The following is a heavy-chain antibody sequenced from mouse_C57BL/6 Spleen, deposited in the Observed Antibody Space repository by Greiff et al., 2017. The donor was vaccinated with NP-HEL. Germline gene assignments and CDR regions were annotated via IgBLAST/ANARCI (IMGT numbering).Heavy chain of an antibody. CDR1: GYAFSSSW. CDR3: ARAPLRRDYFDY. V-gene: IGHV1-82*01. Sequence: QVQLQQSGPELVKPGASVKISCKASGYAFSSSWMNWVKQRPGKGLEWIGRIYPGDGDTNYNGKFKGKATLTADKSSSTAYMQLSSLTSEDSAVYFCARAPLRRDYFDYWGQGTTLTVSS. CDR2: IYPGDGDT. J-gene: IGHJ2*01. D-gene: IGHD3-3*01.